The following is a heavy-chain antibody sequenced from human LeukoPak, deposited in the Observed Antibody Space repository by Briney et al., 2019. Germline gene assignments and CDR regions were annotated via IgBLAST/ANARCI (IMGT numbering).Heavy chain of an antibody. CDR2: ISAYNGDT. CDR1: GYTFTNYG. J-gene: IGHJ6*03. CDR3: ARGLGLGSRGYYYFDYHYYYMDV. Sequence: ASVKVSCKASGYTFTNYGITWVRQAPGQGLEWMGWISAYNGDTHYAQKLQGRVAMTTDTSTRTVYMELRSLRHDDTAVYYCARGLGLGSRGYYYFDYHYYYMDVWGKGTTVAVSS. D-gene: IGHD3-22*01. V-gene: IGHV1-18*01.